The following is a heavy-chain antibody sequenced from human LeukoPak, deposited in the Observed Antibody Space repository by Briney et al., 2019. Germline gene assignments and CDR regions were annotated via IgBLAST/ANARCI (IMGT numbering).Heavy chain of an antibody. V-gene: IGHV1-2*04. Sequence: ASVKVSCKTSGYTFSDYYIHWVRQAPGQGLEWMGWINPKNSGTKYAQKFQGWITMTTDTSTSTAYMELTSLRSNDTAVYYCARVTVTTLFDHWGPGTLVTVSS. CDR2: INPKNSGT. J-gene: IGHJ4*02. D-gene: IGHD4-17*01. CDR3: ARVTVTTLFDH. CDR1: GYTFSDYY.